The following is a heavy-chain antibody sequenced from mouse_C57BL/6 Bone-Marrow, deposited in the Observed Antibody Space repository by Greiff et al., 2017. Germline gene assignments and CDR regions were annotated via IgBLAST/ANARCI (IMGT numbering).Heavy chain of an antibody. J-gene: IGHJ3*01. CDR1: GYTFTDYN. D-gene: IGHD1-1*01. CDR2: INPNNGGT. V-gene: IGHV1-22*01. CDR3: ARCNYYGSSYDAY. Sequence: VQLQQSGPELVKPGASVKMSCKASGYTFTDYNMHWVKQSHGKSLEWIGYINPNNGGTSYNQKFKGKATLTVNKSSSTAYMERLSLTSEDSAVYYCARCNYYGSSYDAYWGQGTLVTVSA.